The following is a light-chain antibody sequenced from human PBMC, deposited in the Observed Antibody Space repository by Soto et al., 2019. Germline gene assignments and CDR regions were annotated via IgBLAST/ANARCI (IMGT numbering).Light chain of an antibody. CDR3: HQYDISPWT. J-gene: IGKJ1*01. CDR1: QSVSSSY. V-gene: IGKV3-20*01. Sequence: EIVLTQSPGILSLSPGVRATLSCRASQSVSSSYLAWYQQKPGQAPRLLIYGASSRATGIPDRFSGSASGTDFTLTISRLEPEDFALYYCHQYDISPWTFGQGTRVDIK. CDR2: GAS.